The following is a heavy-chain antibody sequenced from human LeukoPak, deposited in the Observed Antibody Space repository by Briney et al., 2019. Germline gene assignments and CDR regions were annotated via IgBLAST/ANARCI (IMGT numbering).Heavy chain of an antibody. J-gene: IGHJ3*02. CDR2: IYYSGST. Sequence: SETLSLTCTVSGGSISSYYWSWIRQPPGKGLEWIGYIYYSGSTNYNPSLKSRVTISVDTSKNQFSLELSSVTAVDTAVYYCARFSSTDDAFDIWGQGTMVTVSS. V-gene: IGHV4-59*01. CDR3: ARFSSTDDAFDI. CDR1: GGSISSYY.